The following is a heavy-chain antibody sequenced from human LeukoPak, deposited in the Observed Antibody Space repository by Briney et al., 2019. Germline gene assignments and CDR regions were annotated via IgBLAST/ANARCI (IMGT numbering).Heavy chain of an antibody. CDR1: GGSFSGYY. Sequence: SETLSLTCAVYGGSFSGYYWSWIRQPPGKGLEWIGEINHSGSTNYNPSLKSRVTISVDTSKNQFSLKLTSVTAADTAVYYCARGPYGSGSYYWAQGTLVTVSS. V-gene: IGHV4-34*01. CDR3: ARGPYGSGSYY. CDR2: INHSGST. J-gene: IGHJ4*02. D-gene: IGHD3-10*01.